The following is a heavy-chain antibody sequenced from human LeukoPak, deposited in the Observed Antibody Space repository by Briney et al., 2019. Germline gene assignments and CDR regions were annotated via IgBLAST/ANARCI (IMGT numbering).Heavy chain of an antibody. Sequence: PGMSLRLSCAASGFTFSSYEMNWVRQAPGKGLEWFLYISSSGSSIYYADSVKGRFTISRDNAKNSLYLQMNSLRAEDTAVYYCARDTSGSYVFDYWGQGTLVTVSS. CDR3: ARDTSGSYVFDY. J-gene: IGHJ4*02. D-gene: IGHD1-26*01. CDR1: GFTFSSYE. CDR2: ISSSGSSI. V-gene: IGHV3-48*03.